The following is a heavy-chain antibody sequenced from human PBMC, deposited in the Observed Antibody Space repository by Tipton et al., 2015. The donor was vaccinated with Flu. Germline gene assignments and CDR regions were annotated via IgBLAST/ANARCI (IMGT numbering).Heavy chain of an antibody. Sequence: SLRLSCAASGFPFSNFWMHWVRQAPGKGLEWVAHINQHGSEKAYVDSVKGRFTISRDNAKNSLYLQMNSLRAEDTAVYYCAKVRRSYYFDDWGQGTLVTVSS. J-gene: IGHJ4*02. CDR2: INQHGSEK. CDR3: AKVRRSYYFDD. D-gene: IGHD3-16*02. V-gene: IGHV3-7*01. CDR1: GFPFSNFW.